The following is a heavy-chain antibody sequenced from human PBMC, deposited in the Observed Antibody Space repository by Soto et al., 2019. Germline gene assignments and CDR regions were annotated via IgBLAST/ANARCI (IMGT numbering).Heavy chain of an antibody. V-gene: IGHV3-9*01. J-gene: IGHJ3*01. CDR1: GFTFDDHA. D-gene: IGHD6-6*01. CDR2: ISWESGTR. Sequence: TGGSLRLSCAASGFTFDDHARHWVRQAQGKGLEWVSGISWESGTRRFAAAVEGPFTISRDNANNSLNLQMSRLEPDDTALYFLATDRTEQLVGGFDLWVQGTMVTVSS. CDR3: ATDRTEQLVGGFDL.